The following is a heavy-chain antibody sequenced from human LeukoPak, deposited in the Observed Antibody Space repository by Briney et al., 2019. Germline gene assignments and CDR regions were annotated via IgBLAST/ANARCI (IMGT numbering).Heavy chain of an antibody. D-gene: IGHD5-12*01. CDR2: IYYSGST. V-gene: IGHV4-39*01. J-gene: IGHJ4*02. Sequence: SETLSLTCTVSGGSVSSGSYYWGWIRQPPGKGLEWIGSIYYSGSTYYNPSLKSRVTISVDTSRHQFSLKLSSVTAADTAVYYCAVTSYDGFPPDWGQGTLVTVSS. CDR1: GGSVSSGSYY. CDR3: AVTSYDGFPPD.